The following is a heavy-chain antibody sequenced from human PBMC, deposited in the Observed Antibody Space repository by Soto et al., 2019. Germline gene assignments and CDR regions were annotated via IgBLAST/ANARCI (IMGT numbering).Heavy chain of an antibody. Sequence: PGGSLRLSCAASGFTFSSYAMSWVRQAPGKGLEWVSAISGSGGNTYYADSVKGRFTISRDNSKNTLFLQMNSLRAEDSAVYYCATPGNSGLGTWGQGTLGTGSA. CDR1: GFTFSSYA. CDR2: ISGSGGNT. J-gene: IGHJ5*02. CDR3: ATPGNSGLGT. V-gene: IGHV3-23*01. D-gene: IGHD6-19*01.